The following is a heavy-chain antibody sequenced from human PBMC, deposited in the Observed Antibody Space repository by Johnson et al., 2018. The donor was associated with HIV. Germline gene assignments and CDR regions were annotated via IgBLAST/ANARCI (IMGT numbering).Heavy chain of an antibody. J-gene: IGHJ3*01. CDR2: ISYDGSNK. D-gene: IGHD5-18*01. Sequence: QVQLVESGGGVVQPGRSLRLSCAASGFTFSSYAMHWVRQAPGKGLEWVAVISYDGSNKNYADSVKGRFTISRDNSKNTLYLQMNSLRAEDTALYYCARDGRDLVTRGSFDVWGQGTVVTVSS. CDR3: ARDGRDLVTRGSFDV. CDR1: GFTFSSYA. V-gene: IGHV3-30*04.